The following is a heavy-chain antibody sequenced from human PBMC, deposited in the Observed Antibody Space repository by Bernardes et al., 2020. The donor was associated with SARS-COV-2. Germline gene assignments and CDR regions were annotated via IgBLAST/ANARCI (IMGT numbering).Heavy chain of an antibody. J-gene: IGHJ6*02. Sequence: ASVKVSCKASGYTFTSYAMNWVRQAPGQGLEWMGWINTNTGNPTYAQGFTGRFVFSLDTSVSTAYLQISSLKAEDTAVYYCARDSGLVVREAYYYYGMDVWGQGTTVTVSS. CDR1: GYTFTSYA. D-gene: IGHD3-10*01. CDR2: INTNTGNP. CDR3: ARDSGLVVREAYYYYGMDV. V-gene: IGHV7-4-1*02.